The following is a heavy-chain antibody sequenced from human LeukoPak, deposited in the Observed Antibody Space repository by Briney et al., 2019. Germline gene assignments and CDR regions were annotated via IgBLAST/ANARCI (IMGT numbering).Heavy chain of an antibody. CDR3: ARGSYDSSGYYYLPPDY. CDR2: INWNGGST. CDR1: GFTFDDYG. Sequence: PGGSLRLSCAASGFTFDDYGMSWVRQAPGKGLEWVSGINWNGGSTGYADSVKGRFTISRDNAKNSLYLQMSSLRAEDTALYYCARGSYDSSGYYYLPPDYWGQGTLVTVSS. V-gene: IGHV3-20*04. J-gene: IGHJ4*02. D-gene: IGHD3-22*01.